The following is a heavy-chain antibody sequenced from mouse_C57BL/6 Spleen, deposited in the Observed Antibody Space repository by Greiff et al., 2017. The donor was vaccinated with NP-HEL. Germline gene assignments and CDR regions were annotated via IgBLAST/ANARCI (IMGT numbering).Heavy chain of an antibody. J-gene: IGHJ3*01. Sequence: QVQLQQSGPELVKPGASVKISCKASGYAFSSSWMNWVKQRPGKGLEWIGRIYPGDGDTNYNGKLKGKATMTADKSSSTAYMQLSSLTSEDSAVYFCARGWDYDPGFWGKGTLVTVSA. D-gene: IGHD2-4*01. CDR2: IYPGDGDT. CDR3: ARGWDYDPGF. CDR1: GYAFSSSW. V-gene: IGHV1-82*01.